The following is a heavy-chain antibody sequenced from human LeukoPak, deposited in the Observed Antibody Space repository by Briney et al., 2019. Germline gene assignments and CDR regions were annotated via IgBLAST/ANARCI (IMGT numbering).Heavy chain of an antibody. D-gene: IGHD3-22*01. Sequence: PSETLSLTCTVSGGSIRSSYYYWGWIRQPPGKGLEWIGSIYDSGSTYYNPSLKSRVTISVDTSKNQFSLKLSSVTAADTAVYYCARGHRYYDSSGYYRFYWFDPWGQGTLVTVSS. V-gene: IGHV4-39*01. CDR1: GGSIRSSYYY. J-gene: IGHJ5*02. CDR3: ARGHRYYDSSGYYRFYWFDP. CDR2: IYDSGST.